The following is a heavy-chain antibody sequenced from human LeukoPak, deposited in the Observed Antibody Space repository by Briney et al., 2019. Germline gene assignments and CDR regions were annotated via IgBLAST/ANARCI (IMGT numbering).Heavy chain of an antibody. D-gene: IGHD3-22*01. V-gene: IGHV1-18*01. CDR3: ARGSTARYYYDRSGYYRGAVDY. CDR2: ISAYNGNT. CDR1: GYTFTSYG. Sequence: ASVKVSCKASGYTFTSYGISWVRQAPGHGLEWMGWISAYNGNTNYAQKLQGRVTMTTDTSTSTANMELRSRRSDDTAVYYCARGSTARYYYDRSGYYRGAVDYWGQGTLVTVSS. J-gene: IGHJ4*02.